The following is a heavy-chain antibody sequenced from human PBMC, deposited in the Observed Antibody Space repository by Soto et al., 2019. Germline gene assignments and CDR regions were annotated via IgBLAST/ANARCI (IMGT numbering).Heavy chain of an antibody. Sequence: SETLSLTCTVSGGSISSGDYYWSWIRQPPGMGLEWIGYIYYSGSTYYNPSLKSRVTISVDTSKNQFSLKLSSVTAADTAVYYCAREVGYCSGGSCSYYYYGMDVWGQGTTVTVSS. V-gene: IGHV4-30-4*01. CDR3: AREVGYCSGGSCSYYYYGMDV. CDR1: GGSISSGDYY. J-gene: IGHJ6*02. D-gene: IGHD2-15*01. CDR2: IYYSGST.